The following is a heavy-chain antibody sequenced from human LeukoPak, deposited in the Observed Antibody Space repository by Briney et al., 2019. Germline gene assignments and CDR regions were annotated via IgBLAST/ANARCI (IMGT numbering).Heavy chain of an antibody. J-gene: IGHJ4*02. CDR1: GYRFTNYW. CDR2: IYPGDSDT. Sequence: GESLKISCKGSGYRFTNYWIGWVRQMPGKGLEWMGIIYPGDSDTRYSPSFQGQVMISADKSIGTAYLQWSSLKASDTAIYYCARHASGDYNPTRYFDYWGQGTLVTVSS. CDR3: ARHASGDYNPTRYFDY. D-gene: IGHD4-17*01. V-gene: IGHV5-51*01.